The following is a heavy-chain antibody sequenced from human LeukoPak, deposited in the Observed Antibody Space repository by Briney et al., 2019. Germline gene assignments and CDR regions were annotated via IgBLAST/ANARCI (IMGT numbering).Heavy chain of an antibody. V-gene: IGHV5-51*01. CDR1: AHSFTTYS. Sequence: GESLKISCKGSAHSFTTYSILWVRQMPGKGLEWMGIIYPGDSDIEYSPSFQGQVTISADKPINTAYLQWSSLKASDTAMYYCARLADRWFDPWGQGTLVTVSS. CDR2: IYPGDSDI. CDR3: ARLADRWFDP. J-gene: IGHJ5*02.